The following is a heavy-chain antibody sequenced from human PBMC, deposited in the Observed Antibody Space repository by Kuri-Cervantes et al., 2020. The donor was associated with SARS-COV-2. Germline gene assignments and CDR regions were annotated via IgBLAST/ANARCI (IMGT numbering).Heavy chain of an antibody. CDR3: ATGSYYVAYDY. Sequence: ETLSLTCTVSGGSISTYYWSWIRQPPGKGLEWIGYLYHSGSTNYNPSLKSRVTISLDTSKNQFSLKLSSVTAADTAVYYCATGSYYVAYDYWGQGTLVTVSS. D-gene: IGHD1-26*01. J-gene: IGHJ4*02. CDR1: GGSISTYY. V-gene: IGHV4-59*01. CDR2: LYHSGST.